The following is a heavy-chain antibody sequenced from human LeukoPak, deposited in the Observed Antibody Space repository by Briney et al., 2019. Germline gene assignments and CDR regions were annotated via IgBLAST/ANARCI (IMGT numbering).Heavy chain of an antibody. CDR2: IYYSGST. D-gene: IGHD2-21*01. J-gene: IGHJ6*02. V-gene: IGHV4-31*03. CDR3: ARSVIYGMDV. Sequence: SQTLSLTCTVSGGSISSGGYYWSWIRQHPGKGLEWIGYIYYSGSTYYNPSLKSRVTISVDTSKNQFSPKLSSVTAADTAVYYCARSVIYGMDVWGQGTTVTVSS. CDR1: GGSISSGGYY.